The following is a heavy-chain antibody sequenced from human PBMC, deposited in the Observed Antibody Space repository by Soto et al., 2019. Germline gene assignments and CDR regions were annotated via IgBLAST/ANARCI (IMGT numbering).Heavy chain of an antibody. Sequence: GASVKVSCKASGYTFTSYGISWVRQAPGQGLEWMGWISAYNGNTNYAQKLQGRVTMTTDTSTSTACMELRSLRSDDTAVYYCARSGDVYYYDSSGSGAFDIRAQRTMDTGSS. CDR2: ISAYNGNT. J-gene: IGHJ3*02. D-gene: IGHD3-22*01. CDR3: ARSGDVYYYDSSGSGAFDI. CDR1: GYTFTSYG. V-gene: IGHV1-18*01.